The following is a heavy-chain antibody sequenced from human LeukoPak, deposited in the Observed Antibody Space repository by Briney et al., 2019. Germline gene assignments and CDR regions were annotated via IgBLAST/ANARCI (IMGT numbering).Heavy chain of an antibody. J-gene: IGHJ4*02. CDR3: AKDPADY. CDR2: ISYDGSNK. Sequence: GGSLRLSCAASGFTFSSYGMHWVRQAPGKGLEWVAVISYDGSNKYYADSVKGRFTISRDNSKNTLYLQMNSLRAEDTAVYYCAKDPADYWGQGTLVTVSS. CDR1: GFTFSSYG. V-gene: IGHV3-30*18.